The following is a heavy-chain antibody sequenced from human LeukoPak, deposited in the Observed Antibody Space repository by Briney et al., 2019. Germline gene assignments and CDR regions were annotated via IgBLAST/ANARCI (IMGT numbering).Heavy chain of an antibody. CDR3: ARVGFLEWLGYDMDV. J-gene: IGHJ6*02. D-gene: IGHD3-3*01. Sequence: ASVKVSCKASGYTFTSYYMHWVRQAPGQGLEWMGIINPSSGSTSYAQKFQGRVTMTTDTSTSTAYMELRSLRSDDTAVYYCARVGFLEWLGYDMDVWGQGTTVTVSS. V-gene: IGHV1-46*01. CDR2: INPSSGST. CDR1: GYTFTSYY.